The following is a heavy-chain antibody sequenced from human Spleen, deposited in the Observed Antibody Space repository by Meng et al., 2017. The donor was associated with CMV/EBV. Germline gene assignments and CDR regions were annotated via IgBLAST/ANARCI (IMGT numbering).Heavy chain of an antibody. J-gene: IGHJ4*02. D-gene: IGHD2-15*01. CDR3: ARAVYYCSGSNCYRYYFDY. CDR1: SFSGYY. Sequence: SFSGYYWSGIRQPPGKGLEFIGDINHSGTTNYKSSLKSRIAMSVDTSKNQFSLKLRSVTAADTAVYYCARAVYYCSGSNCYRYYFDYWGQGTLVTVSS. CDR2: INHSGTT. V-gene: IGHV4-34*10.